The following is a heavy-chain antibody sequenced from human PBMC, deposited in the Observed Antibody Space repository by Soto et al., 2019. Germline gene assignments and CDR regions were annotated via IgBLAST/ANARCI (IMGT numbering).Heavy chain of an antibody. CDR2: ISYDGSNK. V-gene: IGHV3-30-3*01. J-gene: IGHJ4*02. CDR3: ARDSEWSVFDY. Sequence: LRLSCAASGFTFRSYAMHWGRQAPGKGLEWVAVISYDGSNKYYADSVKGRFTISRDNSKNTLYLQMNSLRAEDTAVYYCARDSEWSVFDYWGQGTLVTVSS. CDR1: GFTFRSYA. D-gene: IGHD3-3*01.